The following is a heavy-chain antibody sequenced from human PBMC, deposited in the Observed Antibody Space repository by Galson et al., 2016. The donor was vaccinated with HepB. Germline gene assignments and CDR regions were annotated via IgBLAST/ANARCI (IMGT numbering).Heavy chain of an antibody. V-gene: IGHV1-18*01. CDR3: ARDRDTRGSWYGGASL. J-gene: IGHJ4*02. D-gene: IGHD6-13*01. CDR2: ISVYNGDT. Sequence: SVKVSCKASGYTFNKYGFIWVRQAPGQGLEWMGWISVYNGDTKYAPKVQGRITLTADTSSNTVYMDLRSLRSDDTAVYYCARDRDTRGSWYGGASLWGQGTLLTVSS. CDR1: GYTFNKYG.